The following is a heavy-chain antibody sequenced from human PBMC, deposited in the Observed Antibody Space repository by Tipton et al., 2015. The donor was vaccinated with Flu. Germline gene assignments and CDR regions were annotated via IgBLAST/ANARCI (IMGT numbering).Heavy chain of an antibody. J-gene: IGHJ3*02. CDR1: GFTFSSYN. CDR3: ARGKDCSSTTCYQGRDAFDI. Sequence: TLSLTCAASGFTFSSYNMNWVRRAPGKGLEWVSSVTRGSTYIYYADSVRGRFTISRDNAKNSLYLQMNSLRAEDTAVYYCARGKDCSSTTCYQGRDAFDIWGQGTMVTASS. V-gene: IGHV3-21*01. D-gene: IGHD2-2*01. CDR2: VTRGSTYI.